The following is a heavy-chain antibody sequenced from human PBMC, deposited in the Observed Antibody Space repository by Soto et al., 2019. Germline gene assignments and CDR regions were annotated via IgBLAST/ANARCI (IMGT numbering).Heavy chain of an antibody. V-gene: IGHV3-72*01. CDR1: GFTFSDHY. CDR2: IRNKANVYTT. J-gene: IGHJ4*02. CDR3: ARRLTKSRGIGY. Sequence: GGSLRLSCAASGFTFSDHYMDWVRQAPGKGLEWVGRIRNKANVYTTEYAASVKGRFTISRDDSRNSLYLQMNSLKTEDTAVYYCARRLTKSRGIGYWGQGTPVTVSS. D-gene: IGHD3-3*01.